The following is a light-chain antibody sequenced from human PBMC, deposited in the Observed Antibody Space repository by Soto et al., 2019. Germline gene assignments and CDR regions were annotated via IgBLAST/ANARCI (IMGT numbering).Light chain of an antibody. CDR3: QQRSNWT. CDR2: DAS. Sequence: EIVLTQSPATLSLFPGDRATLSCRASQSISYYLAWYQQKPGQAPRLLIYDASNRATGIPARFSGSGSGTDFTLTISSLEPEDFAAYYCQQRSNWTFGQGTKVDIK. J-gene: IGKJ1*01. CDR1: QSISYY. V-gene: IGKV3-11*01.